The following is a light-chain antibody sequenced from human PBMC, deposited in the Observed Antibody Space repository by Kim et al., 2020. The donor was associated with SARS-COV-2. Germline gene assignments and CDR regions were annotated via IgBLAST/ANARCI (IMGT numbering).Light chain of an antibody. Sequence: GQSSTISCTGTSRDAGGYIHVSWYQQYPGQAPKLIIYDVSKRPSGASDGFSGSKSANTASLTISGLQAEDEAEYYCASFTSRTTWVFGGGTQLTVL. CDR1: SRDAGGYIH. V-gene: IGLV2-14*04. J-gene: IGLJ3*02. CDR2: DVS. CDR3: ASFTSRTTWV.